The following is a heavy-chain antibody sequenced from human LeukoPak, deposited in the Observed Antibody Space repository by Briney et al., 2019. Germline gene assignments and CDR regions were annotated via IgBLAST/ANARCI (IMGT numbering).Heavy chain of an antibody. J-gene: IGHJ4*02. CDR2: IKQDGSEK. CDR3: TREAAAGIDY. D-gene: IGHD6-13*01. V-gene: IGHV3-7*01. CDR1: GFTFSAYW. Sequence: GGSLRLSCTASGFTFSAYWMSWVRQAPGKGLEWVANIKQDGSEKYYLDSVKGRFTISRDNAKNSLYLQMNSLRAEDTAVYFCTREAAAGIDYWGQGTLVTASS.